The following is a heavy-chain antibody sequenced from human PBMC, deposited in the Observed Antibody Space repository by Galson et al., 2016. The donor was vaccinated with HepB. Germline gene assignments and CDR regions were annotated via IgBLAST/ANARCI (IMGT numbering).Heavy chain of an antibody. J-gene: IGHJ3*01. CDR3: VRGGDTVIGAAFDV. D-gene: IGHD5-18*01. CDR1: AFTFSSYA. Sequence: SLRLSCAASAFTFSSYALSGVRQAPGKGLGWVANIKQDGSEKYYVDSVNGRFTISRDNAKNSLFLQMNSLRAEDTAVYYCVRGGDTVIGAAFDVWGQGTMVTVSS. CDR2: IKQDGSEK. V-gene: IGHV3-7*01.